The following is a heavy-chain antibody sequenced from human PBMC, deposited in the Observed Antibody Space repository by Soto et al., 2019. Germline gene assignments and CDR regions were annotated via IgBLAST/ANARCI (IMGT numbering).Heavy chain of an antibody. D-gene: IGHD1-26*01. J-gene: IGHJ6*02. Sequence: QVQLVQSGTEVKKPGASVKVSCKTSGYTFTGYYIHWVRQAPGQGLDWMGWINPSSGASKNAQKFQGRVTMTSDTSISTASLEVSRLKSDDTAVYYCAREGGSAYGMDVWGQGTTVIVSS. CDR1: GYTFTGYY. CDR3: AREGGSAYGMDV. V-gene: IGHV1-2*02. CDR2: INPSSGAS.